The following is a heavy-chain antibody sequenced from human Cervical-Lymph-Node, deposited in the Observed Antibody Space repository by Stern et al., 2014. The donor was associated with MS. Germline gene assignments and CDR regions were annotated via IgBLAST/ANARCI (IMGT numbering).Heavy chain of an antibody. D-gene: IGHD3-3*01. Sequence: EVQLVESGGGLVRPGGSLRVSCAASGFTFSIYAMSWVRQAPGKGLEWVSSISGSGVGTYYADSVKGRFTISRDNSKYTLSLQMHSLRDEDTALYYCAKSPMRHYDFWSGYFDLWGQGTLVTVSS. J-gene: IGHJ4*02. CDR1: GFTFSIYA. CDR3: AKSPMRHYDFWSGYFDL. CDR2: ISGSGVGT. V-gene: IGHV3-23*04.